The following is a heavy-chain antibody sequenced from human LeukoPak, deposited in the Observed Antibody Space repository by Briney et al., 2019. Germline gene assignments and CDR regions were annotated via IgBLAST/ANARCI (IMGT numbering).Heavy chain of an antibody. D-gene: IGHD5-12*01. CDR1: GGSISSGGYY. CDR3: ATLVATTPYYYYGMDV. J-gene: IGHJ6*04. V-gene: IGHV4-31*03. CDR2: IYYSGST. Sequence: TXSGGSISSGGYYWSWIRQHPGKGLXXXGXIYYSGSTYYNPSLKSRVTISVDTSKNQFSLKLSSVTAADTAVYYCATLVATTPYYYYGMDVWGKGTTVTVSS.